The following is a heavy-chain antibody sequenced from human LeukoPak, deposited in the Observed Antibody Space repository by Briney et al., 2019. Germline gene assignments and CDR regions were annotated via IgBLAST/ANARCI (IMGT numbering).Heavy chain of an antibody. CDR1: GYTFTSYG. V-gene: IGHV1-18*01. Sequence: GASVTVSCTASGYTFTSYGISWVRQSPGQGLEWMGWTSAYNGNTNYAQKLQGRVTMTTDTSTSTAYMELRSLRSDETAVYYCARDRWNIVGATVDYWGQGTLVTVSS. CDR2: TSAYNGNT. CDR3: ARDRWNIVGATVDY. D-gene: IGHD1-26*01. J-gene: IGHJ4*02.